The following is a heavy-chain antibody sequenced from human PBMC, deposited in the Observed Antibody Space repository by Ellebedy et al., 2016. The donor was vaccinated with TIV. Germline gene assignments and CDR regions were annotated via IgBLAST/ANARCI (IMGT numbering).Heavy chain of an antibody. D-gene: IGHD3-22*01. CDR3: ARFWVIEYYYDSSGDRNDAFDI. Sequence: ETLSLTCKGSGYSFTSYWIGWVRQMPGKGLEWMGIIYPGDSDTRYSPSFQGQVTISADKSISTAYLQWSSLKASDTAMYYCARFWVIEYYYDSSGDRNDAFDIWGQGTMVTVSS. CDR2: IYPGDSDT. CDR1: GYSFTSYW. J-gene: IGHJ3*02. V-gene: IGHV5-51*01.